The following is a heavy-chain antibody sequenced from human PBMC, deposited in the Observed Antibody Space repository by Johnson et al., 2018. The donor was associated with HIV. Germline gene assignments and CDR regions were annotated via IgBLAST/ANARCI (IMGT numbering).Heavy chain of an antibody. Sequence: VQLVESGGGLVQPGGSLRLSCAASGFTFSSYAMHWVRQAPGKGLECVSAISCDGGSTYYADSVKGRFTISRDNSKNTLYLQMGSLRAEDMAVYYCARGKRYYDTRASGAFDIWGQGTMVTVSS. D-gene: IGHD3-22*01. J-gene: IGHJ3*02. V-gene: IGHV3-64*07. CDR1: GFTFSSYA. CDR2: ISCDGGST. CDR3: ARGKRYYDTRASGAFDI.